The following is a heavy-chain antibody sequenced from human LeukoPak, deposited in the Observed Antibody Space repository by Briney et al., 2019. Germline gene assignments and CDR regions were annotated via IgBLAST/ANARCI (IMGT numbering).Heavy chain of an antibody. CDR1: GGTFSSYA. J-gene: IGHJ4*02. Sequence: SVKVSCKASGGTFSSYAISWVRQAPGQGLEWMGGIIPILGTANYAQKFQGRVTITTDESTSTAYMELSSLRSEDTAVYYCARGEPGIAVAGPYWGQGTLVTVSS. V-gene: IGHV1-69*05. D-gene: IGHD6-19*01. CDR2: IIPILGTA. CDR3: ARGEPGIAVAGPY.